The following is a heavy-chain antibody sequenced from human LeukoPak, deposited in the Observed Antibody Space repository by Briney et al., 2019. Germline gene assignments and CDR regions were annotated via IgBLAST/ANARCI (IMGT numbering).Heavy chain of an antibody. CDR2: INPNSGGT. D-gene: IGHD3-10*01. CDR1: GYTFTGYY. J-gene: IGHJ6*02. Sequence: GASVKVSFKASGYTFTGYYMHWVRQAHGQGIEWMGWINPNSGGTNYAQKFQGRVTMTRDTSISTAYMELSRLRSDDTAVYYCARELWFGESHYYGMDVWGQGTTVTVSS. CDR3: ARELWFGESHYYGMDV. V-gene: IGHV1-2*02.